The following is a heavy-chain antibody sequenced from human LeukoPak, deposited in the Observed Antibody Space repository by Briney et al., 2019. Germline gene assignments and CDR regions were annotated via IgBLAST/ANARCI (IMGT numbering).Heavy chain of an antibody. CDR3: AKDDYYDTSGYRD. Sequence: GGSLRLSCTASGFTFGDYAMTWVRQAPGKGLQWVSSISSSSLYIYYADSVKGRFTISRDNAKNSLYLQMNSLRAEDTAVYYCAKDDYYDTSGYRDWGQGTLVTVSS. CDR2: ISSSSLYI. CDR1: GFTFGDYA. V-gene: IGHV3-21*01. D-gene: IGHD3-22*01. J-gene: IGHJ4*02.